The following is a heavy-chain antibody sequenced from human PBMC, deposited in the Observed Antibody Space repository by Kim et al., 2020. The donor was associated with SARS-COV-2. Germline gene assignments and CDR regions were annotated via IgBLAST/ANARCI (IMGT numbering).Heavy chain of an antibody. CDR3: ARGGSVTIFGMDAFDI. V-gene: IGHV1-2*06. CDR2: IDPKSGAT. D-gene: IGHD3-3*02. Sequence: ASVKVSCQASGYTFTAYYMQWMRQAPGRGLEWMGRIDPKSGATYNLQKFQGRVTMTRDTSIKTVYLEVTSLTSDYTAVYYFARGGSVTIFGMDAFDIWGQ. CDR1: GYTFTAYY. J-gene: IGHJ3*02.